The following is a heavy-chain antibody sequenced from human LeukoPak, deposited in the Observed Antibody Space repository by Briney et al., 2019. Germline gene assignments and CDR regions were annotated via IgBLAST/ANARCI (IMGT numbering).Heavy chain of an antibody. V-gene: IGHV3-23*01. D-gene: IGHD6-19*01. J-gene: IGHJ4*02. Sequence: GGSLRLSCAASGFTFSSYAMSWVRQAPGKGLEWVSAISGSGGSTYYADSVKGRFTISRDNSKNTLYLQMNSLRAEDTAVYYCAKDKEYSSGWSPFDYWGQGTLVTVSS. CDR1: GFTFSSYA. CDR3: AKDKEYSSGWSPFDY. CDR2: ISGSGGST.